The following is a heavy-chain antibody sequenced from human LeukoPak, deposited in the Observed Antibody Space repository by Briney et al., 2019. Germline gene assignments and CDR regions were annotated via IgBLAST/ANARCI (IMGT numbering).Heavy chain of an antibody. CDR3: TTAPYDGKDY. J-gene: IGHJ4*02. D-gene: IGHD4-23*01. Sequence: GGSLRLSCEASRFTFSSAWMSWVRQAPGRGLEWVGRIKSKVDGGAIDYAASVKGRFSVSRDDSKNIFHLQMNSLKTEDSAVYYCTTAPYDGKDYWGQGTPVTVST. CDR2: IKSKVDGGAI. CDR1: RFTFSSAW. V-gene: IGHV3-15*01.